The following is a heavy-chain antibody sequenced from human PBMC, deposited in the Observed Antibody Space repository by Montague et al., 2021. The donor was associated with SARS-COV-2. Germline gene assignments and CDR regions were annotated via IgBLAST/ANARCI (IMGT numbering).Heavy chain of an antibody. CDR1: GGSISSYY. CDR2: IYYSGST. Sequence: SETLSLTCTVSGGSISSYYRSWIRQPPGKGPEWIGYIYYSGSTNYNPSLKSRVTISVDTSKNQFSLKLSSVTAADTAVYCCAREGSGRGYYYYGLDVWAKGPRSPSP. D-gene: IGHD3-10*01. CDR3: AREGSGRGYYYYGLDV. V-gene: IGHV4-59*01. J-gene: IGHJ6*02.